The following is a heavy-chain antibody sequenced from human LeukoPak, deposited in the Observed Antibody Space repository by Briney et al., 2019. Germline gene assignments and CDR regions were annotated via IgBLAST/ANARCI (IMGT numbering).Heavy chain of an antibody. Sequence: ASVKVSCKASGYTFTSYYMHWVRQAPGQGLEWMGIINPSGGSTSYAQKFQGRVTMTRDTSTSTVYMELSSLRSEDTAVYYCAVDYYGSGSYFPALDYWGQGTLVTVSS. D-gene: IGHD3-10*01. CDR3: AVDYYGSGSYFPALDY. V-gene: IGHV1-46*01. CDR1: GYTFTSYY. CDR2: INPSGGST. J-gene: IGHJ4*02.